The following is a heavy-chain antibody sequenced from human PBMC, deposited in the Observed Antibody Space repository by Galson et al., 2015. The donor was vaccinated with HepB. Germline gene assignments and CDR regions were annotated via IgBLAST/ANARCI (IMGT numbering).Heavy chain of an antibody. J-gene: IGHJ3*02. Sequence: SLRLSCAASGFTFSSYAMHWVRQAPGKGLEWVAVISYDGSNKYYADSVKGRFTISRDNSKNTLYLQMNSLRAEDTAVYYCAREWGYSSGWYENALDIWGQGTMVTVSS. CDR1: GFTFSSYA. V-gene: IGHV3-30*04. CDR3: AREWGYSSGWYENALDI. D-gene: IGHD6-19*01. CDR2: ISYDGSNK.